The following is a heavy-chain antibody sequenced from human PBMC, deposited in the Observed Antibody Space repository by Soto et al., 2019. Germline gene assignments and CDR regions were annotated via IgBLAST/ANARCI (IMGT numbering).Heavy chain of an antibody. J-gene: IGHJ4*01. V-gene: IGHV3-48*02. CDR1: GFSFRDHS. D-gene: IGHD2-21*02. Sequence: SLRLSCVGSGFSFRDHSMNWVRQPPGKGLQWISYISSSSENIYYADSVKGRFTVSRDNAKNTLFLQMNSLRDDDSAIYYCARLPKGSVVTGWGQGSLVTVSS. CDR2: ISSSSENI. CDR3: ARLPKGSVVTG.